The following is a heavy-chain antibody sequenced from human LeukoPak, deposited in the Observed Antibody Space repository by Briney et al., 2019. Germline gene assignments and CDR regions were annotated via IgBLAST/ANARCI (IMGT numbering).Heavy chain of an antibody. CDR1: GFSFRTNA. Sequence: RPGGSLRLSCAASGFSFRTNAMSWVRRAPARGLEWVSAITYSGGNTYYADSVKGRFTISRDNSKNTLYLQMNSLRAEDTAVYYCAKDGTGCGGDCYSDYWGQGTLVTVSS. CDR3: AKDGTGCGGDCYSDY. CDR2: ITYSGGNT. D-gene: IGHD2-21*02. V-gene: IGHV3-23*01. J-gene: IGHJ4*02.